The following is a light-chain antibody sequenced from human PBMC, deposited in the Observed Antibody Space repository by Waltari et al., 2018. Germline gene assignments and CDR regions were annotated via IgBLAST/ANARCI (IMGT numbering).Light chain of an antibody. J-gene: IGLJ1*01. V-gene: IGLV2-14*01. CDR2: EVS. CDR3: SSYTSSSTEV. Sequence: QSPLTQPASVSGSPGQSTPISCPGTSSAVGGYNYVSWYQQHPGKAPKLMIYEVSNRPSGVSNRFSGSKSGNTASLTISGLQAEDEADYYCSSYTSSSTEVFGTGTKVTVL. CDR1: SSAVGGYNY.